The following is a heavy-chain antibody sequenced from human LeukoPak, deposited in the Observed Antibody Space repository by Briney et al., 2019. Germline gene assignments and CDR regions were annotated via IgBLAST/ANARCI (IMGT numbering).Heavy chain of an antibody. CDR3: VKDADYDILTGYYTPDY. D-gene: IGHD3-9*01. CDR2: ISSNGGST. Sequence: PGGSLRLSCLASGFTFSSYAMHWVRQAPGKGLEYVSAISSNGGSTYYADSVKGRFTISRDNSKNTLYLQMSSLRAEDTAVYYCVKDADYDILTGYYTPDYWGQGTLVTVSS. V-gene: IGHV3-64D*06. J-gene: IGHJ4*02. CDR1: GFTFSSYA.